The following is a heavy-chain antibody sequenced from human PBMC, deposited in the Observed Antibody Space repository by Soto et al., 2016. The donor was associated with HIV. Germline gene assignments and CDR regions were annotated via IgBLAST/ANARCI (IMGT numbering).Heavy chain of an antibody. V-gene: IGHV3-74*01. Sequence: EVQLVGSGGGSVQPGGSLGLSCAASGLTFRSYWMHWVRQAPGKGLIWVSRINSDGSSTRYADSVKGRFTVSRDNAKNTVYLQMKSLRAEDTAVYYCARAGGDGYNYEFDYWGQGTLVTVSS. J-gene: IGHJ4*02. D-gene: IGHD5-12*01. CDR2: INSDGSST. CDR3: ARAGGDGYNYEFDY. CDR1: GLTFRSYW.